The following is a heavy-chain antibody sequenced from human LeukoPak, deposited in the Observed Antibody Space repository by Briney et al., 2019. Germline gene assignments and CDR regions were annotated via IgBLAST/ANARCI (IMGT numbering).Heavy chain of an antibody. CDR3: ARRGFGVVTDAFDI. CDR1: GFTVSSNY. J-gene: IGHJ3*02. CDR2: IYSGGNT. Sequence: GGSLRLSCAASGFTVSSNYMSWVRQAPGKGLEWVSVIYSGGNTYYADSVKGRFTISRDNAKNSLYLQMNSLRAEDTAVYYCARRGFGVVTDAFDIWGQGTMVTVSS. V-gene: IGHV3-53*01. D-gene: IGHD3-3*01.